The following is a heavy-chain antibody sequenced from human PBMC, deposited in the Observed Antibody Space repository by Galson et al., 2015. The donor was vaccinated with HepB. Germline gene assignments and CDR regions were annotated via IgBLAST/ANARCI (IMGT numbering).Heavy chain of an antibody. CDR1: GYTFTSYA. CDR3: ARNRLERRTSWFDP. J-gene: IGHJ5*02. V-gene: IGHV7-4-1*02. Sequence: SVKVSRKASGYTFTSYAMNWVRQAPGQGLEWMGWINTNTGNPTYAQGFTGRFVFSLDTSVSTAYLQISSLKAEDTAVHYCARNRLERRTSWFDPWGQGTLVTVSS. D-gene: IGHD1-1*01. CDR2: INTNTGNP.